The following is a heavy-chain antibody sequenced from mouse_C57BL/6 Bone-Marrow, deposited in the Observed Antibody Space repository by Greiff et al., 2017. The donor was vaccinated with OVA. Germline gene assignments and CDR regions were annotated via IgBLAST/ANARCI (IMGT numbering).Heavy chain of an antibody. V-gene: IGHV3-6*01. D-gene: IGHD1-1*01. Sequence: ESGPGLVKPSQSLSLTCSVTGYSITSGYYWNWIRQFPGNKLEWMGYISYDGSNNYNPSLKNRISITRDTSKNQFFLKLNSVTTEDTATYYCARARGYGSLYYFDDWGQGTTLTVSS. J-gene: IGHJ2*01. CDR2: ISYDGSN. CDR1: GYSITSGYY. CDR3: ARARGYGSLYYFDD.